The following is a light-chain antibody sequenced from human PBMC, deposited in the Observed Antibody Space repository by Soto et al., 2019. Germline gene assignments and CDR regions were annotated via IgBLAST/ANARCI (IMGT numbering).Light chain of an antibody. J-gene: IGKJ1*01. CDR3: QQYDNWPWT. CDR2: GAS. CDR1: QSVSSS. V-gene: IGKV3-15*01. Sequence: EIVMTQSPATLSVSPGEGATLSCRASQSVSSSLAWYQQIPGQAPRLLIYGASTRATDIPDRFSGSGSGTEFTLTISSLQSEDFAAYYCQQYDNWPWTCGQGTKVEIK.